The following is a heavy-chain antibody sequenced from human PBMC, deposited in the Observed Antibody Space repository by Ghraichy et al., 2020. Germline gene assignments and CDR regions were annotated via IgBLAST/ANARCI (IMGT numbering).Heavy chain of an antibody. CDR2: IRYDGSNK. Sequence: GGSLRLSCAASGFTFSSYGMHWVRQAPGKGLEWVAFIRYDGSNKYYADSVKGRYTISRDNSKNTLYLQMNSLRAEDTAVYYCAKGGVGDSSGWYLSVYYFDYWGQGTLVTVSS. CDR3: AKGGVGDSSGWYLSVYYFDY. V-gene: IGHV3-30*02. CDR1: GFTFSSYG. J-gene: IGHJ4*02. D-gene: IGHD6-19*01.